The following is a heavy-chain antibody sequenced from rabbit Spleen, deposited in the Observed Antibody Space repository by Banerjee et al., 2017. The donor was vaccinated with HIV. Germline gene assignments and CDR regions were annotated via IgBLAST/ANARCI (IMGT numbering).Heavy chain of an antibody. J-gene: IGHJ4*01. CDR3: ARDLDAVIGWNFGW. V-gene: IGHV1S40*01. CDR2: TAGGRSSFT. D-gene: IGHD1-1*01. CDR1: GFSFSSNDY. Sequence: QSLEESGGGLVKPGASLTLTCKASGFSFSSNDYICWVRQAPGKGLEWIACTAGGRSSFTYYASWAKGRFTISKASSTTVTLQMTSLTAADTATYFCARDLDAVIGWNFGWWGPGTLVTVS.